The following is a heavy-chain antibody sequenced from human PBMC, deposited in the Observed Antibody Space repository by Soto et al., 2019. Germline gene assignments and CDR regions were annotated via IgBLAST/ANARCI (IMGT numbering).Heavy chain of an antibody. D-gene: IGHD6-19*01. Sequence: GGSLRLSCAASGFTFSSYWMHWVRQAPGKGLVWVSRINSDGSSTSYADSVKGRFTISRDNAKNTLYLQMNSLRAEDTAVYYCAREDVRWLQREYYYYYYGMDVWGQGTTVTVSS. J-gene: IGHJ6*02. CDR3: AREDVRWLQREYYYYYYGMDV. V-gene: IGHV3-74*01. CDR2: INSDGSST. CDR1: GFTFSSYW.